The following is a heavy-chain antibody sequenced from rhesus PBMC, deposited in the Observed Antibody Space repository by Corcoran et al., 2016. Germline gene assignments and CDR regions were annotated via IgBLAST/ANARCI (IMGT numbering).Heavy chain of an antibody. J-gene: IGHJ4*01. V-gene: IGHV4S19*01. CDR3: ARDERRQLGLDY. CDR2: IRGSSGST. CDR1: GGSLTSRNW. Sequence: QVQLQESGPGLVKPSETLSLPFAVSGGSLTSRNWWSWSRRPPGKGREWIGYIRGSSGSTYYNPSLKSRVTMSKDTSKNQFSLKLSSVTAADTAVYYCARDERRQLGLDYWGQGVLVTVSS. D-gene: IGHD6-25*01.